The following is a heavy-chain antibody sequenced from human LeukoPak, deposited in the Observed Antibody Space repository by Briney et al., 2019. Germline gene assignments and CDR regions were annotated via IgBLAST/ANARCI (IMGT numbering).Heavy chain of an antibody. D-gene: IGHD3-3*01. CDR1: GFTVSSNY. CDR2: IYSGGST. CDR3: ARDKCDFWSGLTRDY. J-gene: IGHJ4*02. V-gene: IGHV3-53*01. Sequence: GGSLRLSCAASGFTVSSNYMSWVRQAPGKGLEWVSVIYSGGSTYYADSVKGRFTISRDNSKNTLYLQMNSLRAEDTAVYYCARDKCDFWSGLTRDYWGQGTLVTVSS.